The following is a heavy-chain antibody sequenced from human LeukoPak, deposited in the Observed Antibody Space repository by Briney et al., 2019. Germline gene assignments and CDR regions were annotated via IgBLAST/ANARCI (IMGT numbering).Heavy chain of an antibody. CDR3: ASQNYSSPYYYYYYMDV. CDR1: GYTFTGYY. J-gene: IGHJ6*03. CDR2: INPNSGGT. V-gene: IGHV1-2*02. Sequence: GASVKVSCKASGYTFTGYYMHWVRQAPGQGLEWMGWINPNSGGTNYAQKFQGRVTMTRDTSISTAYMELSRLRSDDTAVYYCASQNYSSPYYYYYYMDVWAKGTTVTVSS. D-gene: IGHD6-13*01.